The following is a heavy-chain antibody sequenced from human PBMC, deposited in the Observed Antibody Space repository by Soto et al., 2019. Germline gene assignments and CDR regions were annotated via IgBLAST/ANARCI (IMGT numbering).Heavy chain of an antibody. D-gene: IGHD6-6*01. J-gene: IGHJ6*02. CDR1: GGSFSVYY. CDR3: ARGRRRSSSSRRMGF. Sequence: SETVSLTCAVYGGSFSVYYWRSLRQPPGKGLGWIGEINHSGGANYNRSLNSRGTISVDTSKNQFSLKLSSVTAADTAVYCCARGRRRSSSSRRMGFWARGSTVPVSS. V-gene: IGHV4-34*01. CDR2: INHSGGA.